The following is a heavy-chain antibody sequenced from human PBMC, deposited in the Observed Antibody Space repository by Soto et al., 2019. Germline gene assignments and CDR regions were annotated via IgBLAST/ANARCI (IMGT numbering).Heavy chain of an antibody. CDR1: GGTFSSYA. CDR3: ARGEVRNYYDSSGYHYFDY. CDR2: IIPIFGTA. Sequence: GASVKVSCKASGGTFSSYAISWVRQAPGQGLEWMGGIIPIFGTANYAQKFQGRVTITADESTSTAYMELSSLRSEDTAVYYCARGEVRNYYDSSGYHYFDYWGQGTLVTVSS. D-gene: IGHD3-22*01. J-gene: IGHJ4*02. V-gene: IGHV1-69*13.